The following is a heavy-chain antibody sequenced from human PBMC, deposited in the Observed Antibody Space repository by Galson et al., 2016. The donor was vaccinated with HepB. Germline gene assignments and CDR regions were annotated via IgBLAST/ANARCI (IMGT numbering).Heavy chain of an antibody. Sequence: SLRLSCAVSGFTFNSHWMTWIRQAPGQGLEWVAKIKEDGSQKYYVDSVQGRLTISRDNAKNSLYLQMNSLRAEDTAVYYCARAGGVANGYALDIWGQGTMVSVSS. V-gene: IGHV3-7*04. J-gene: IGHJ3*02. D-gene: IGHD1-26*01. CDR1: GFTFNSHW. CDR3: ARAGGVANGYALDI. CDR2: IKEDGSQK.